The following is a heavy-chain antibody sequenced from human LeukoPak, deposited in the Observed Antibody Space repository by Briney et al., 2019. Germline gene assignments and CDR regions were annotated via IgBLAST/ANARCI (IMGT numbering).Heavy chain of an antibody. D-gene: IGHD6-19*01. J-gene: IGHJ4*02. Sequence: SETLSLTCTVSGGSMSPYHWGWIRQSPGKGLEWTGYIYYSGSTNYNPSLKSRVTISVDTSKNQFSLKLSSVTAADTAIYYCARAVSGRFDYWGQGTLVTVSS. CDR3: ARAVSGRFDY. CDR2: IYYSGST. V-gene: IGHV4-59*08. CDR1: GGSMSPYH.